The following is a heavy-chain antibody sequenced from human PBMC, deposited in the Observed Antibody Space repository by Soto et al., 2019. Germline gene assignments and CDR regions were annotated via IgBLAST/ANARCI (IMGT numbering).Heavy chain of an antibody. CDR2: IYYSGST. CDR1: GGSISSSSYY. J-gene: IGHJ4*02. Sequence: PSETLSLTCTVSGGSISSSSYYWGWIRQPPGKGLEWIGSIYYSGSTYYNPSLKSRVTISVDTSKNQFSLKLSSVTAADTAVYYCASPPLDYYDSSGFDYWGQGTLVTVSS. D-gene: IGHD3-22*01. CDR3: ASPPLDYYDSSGFDY. V-gene: IGHV4-39*01.